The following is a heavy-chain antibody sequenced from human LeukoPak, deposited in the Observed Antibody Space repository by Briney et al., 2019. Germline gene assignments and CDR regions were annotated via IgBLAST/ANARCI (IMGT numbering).Heavy chain of an antibody. V-gene: IGHV4-39*01. CDR1: GGSISSTNYY. CDR3: ARLYHDSRGYYWFDP. J-gene: IGHJ5*02. CDR2: VYYSGST. D-gene: IGHD3-22*01. Sequence: SETLSLTCTVSGGSISSTNYYWGWIRQPPGRGLEWIGSVYYSGSTYSNPSLKSRVTVSVDTSKSQFSLKLTSVTAADTAVYYCARLYHDSRGYYWFDPWGQGTLVTVS.